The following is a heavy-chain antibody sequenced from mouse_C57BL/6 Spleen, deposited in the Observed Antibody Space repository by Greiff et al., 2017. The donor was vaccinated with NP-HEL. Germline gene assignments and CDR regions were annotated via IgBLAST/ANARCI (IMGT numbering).Heavy chain of an antibody. D-gene: IGHD3-2*02. Sequence: VQLQQSGPELVKPGASVKISCKASGYSFTDYYMNWVKQSNGQSLEWIGVINPNYGTTSYNQKFKGKATLTVDQSSSTAYLQLNSLTSEDSAVYYCTRDSSGSYYYAKDDWGKGASVTAAS. CDR1: GYSFTDYY. J-gene: IGHJ4*01. CDR2: INPNYGTT. CDR3: TRDSSGSYYYAKDD. V-gene: IGHV1-39*01.